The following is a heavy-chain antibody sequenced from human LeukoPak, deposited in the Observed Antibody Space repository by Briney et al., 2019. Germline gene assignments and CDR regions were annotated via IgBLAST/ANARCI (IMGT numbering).Heavy chain of an antibody. Sequence: ASVKVSCKASGGTFSSYAISWVRQAPGQGLEWMGRIIPIFGTANYAQKFQGRVTITTDESTSTAYMELSSLRSEDTAVYYCAREGGCDCYFDYWGQGTLVTVSS. D-gene: IGHD5-12*01. V-gene: IGHV1-69*05. CDR2: IIPIFGTA. J-gene: IGHJ4*02. CDR3: AREGGCDCYFDY. CDR1: GGTFSSYA.